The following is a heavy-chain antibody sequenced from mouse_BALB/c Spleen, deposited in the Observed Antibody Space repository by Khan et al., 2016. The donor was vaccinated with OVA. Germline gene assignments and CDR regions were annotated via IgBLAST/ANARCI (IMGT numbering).Heavy chain of an antibody. CDR2: IIPSTAYT. Sequence: QVQLQQSGAELAKPGASVKMSCKASGYTFATYWMHWIKQRPGQGLEWIGYIIPSTAYTEYNQKFKDKATLTTDTSSSTAYMQLSGLTSEDSAVYYCARRGLYVIFVYWGQGTLVTVSA. V-gene: IGHV1-7*01. CDR3: ARRGLYVIFVY. D-gene: IGHD1-3*01. J-gene: IGHJ3*01. CDR1: GYTFATYW.